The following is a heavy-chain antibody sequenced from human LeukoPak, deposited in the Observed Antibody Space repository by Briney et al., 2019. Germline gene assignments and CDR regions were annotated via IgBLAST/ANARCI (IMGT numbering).Heavy chain of an antibody. J-gene: IGHJ6*02. Sequence: GGSLRLSCAASGFTFSSYEMNWVRQTPGKGLEWVSYISSSGSTIYYADSVKGRFTISRDNAKNSLYLQMNSLRAEDTAVYYCARQTSGYSGYDYLANYYYGMDVWGQGTTVTVSS. CDR2: ISSSGSTI. CDR3: ARQTSGYSGYDYLANYYYGMDV. D-gene: IGHD5-12*01. V-gene: IGHV3-48*03. CDR1: GFTFSSYE.